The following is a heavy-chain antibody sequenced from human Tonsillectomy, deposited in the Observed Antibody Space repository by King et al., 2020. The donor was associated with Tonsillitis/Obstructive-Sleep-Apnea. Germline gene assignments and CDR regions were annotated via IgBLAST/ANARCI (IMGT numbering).Heavy chain of an antibody. CDR1: GGSISSGGYY. V-gene: IGHV4-31*03. CDR2: IYYSGST. Sequence: VQLQESGPGLVKPSQTLSLTCTVSGGSISSGGYYWSWIRQHPGKGLEWIGYIYYSGSTYYNPSLKSRVTISVDTSKNQFSLKLSSVTAADTAVYYCAREGIVVVSAARFDYWGQGTLVTVSS. J-gene: IGHJ4*02. CDR3: AREGIVVVSAARFDY. D-gene: IGHD2-2*01.